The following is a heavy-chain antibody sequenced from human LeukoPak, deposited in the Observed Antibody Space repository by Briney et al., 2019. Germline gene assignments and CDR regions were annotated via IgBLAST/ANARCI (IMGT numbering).Heavy chain of an antibody. CDR2: IRSKAYGGTT. CDR1: GFTFGDYA. V-gene: IGHV3-49*03. D-gene: IGHD1-26*01. J-gene: IGHJ4*02. Sequence: GGSLRLSCTASGFTFGDYAMSWFRQAPGKGQEWVGFIRSKAYGGTTEYAASVKGRFTISRDDSKSIAYLQMNSLKTEDTAVYYCTRGIVGATYSYYFDYWGQGTLVTVSS. CDR3: TRGIVGATYSYYFDY.